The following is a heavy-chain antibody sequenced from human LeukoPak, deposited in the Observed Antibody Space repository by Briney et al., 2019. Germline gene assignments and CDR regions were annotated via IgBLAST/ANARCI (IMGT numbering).Heavy chain of an antibody. V-gene: IGHV3-23*01. CDR2: ISGSGGST. CDR3: AKGTTVTTAFGY. J-gene: IGHJ4*02. D-gene: IGHD4-17*01. CDR1: GFTFSSYA. Sequence: PGGSLRLSCAASGFTFSSYAMSWVRQAPGKGLEWVSAISGSGGSTYYADSVKGRFTISRDNSKNTLYLRMNSLRAEDTAVYYCAKGTTVTTAFGYWGQGTLVTVSS.